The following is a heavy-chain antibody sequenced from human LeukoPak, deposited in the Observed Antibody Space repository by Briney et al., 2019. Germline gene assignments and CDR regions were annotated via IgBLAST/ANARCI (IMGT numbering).Heavy chain of an antibody. CDR1: GYTFTSYD. D-gene: IGHD3-22*01. CDR3: AREIDSSGYYYVDDAFDI. CDR2: MNPNSGNT. V-gene: IGHV1-8*01. Sequence: ASVKVSCKASGYTFTSYDINWVRQATGQGLEWMGWMNPNSGNTGYAQKFQGRVTMTRNTSISTAYMELSSLRSEDTAVYYCAREIDSSGYYYVDDAFDIWGQGTMVTVSS. J-gene: IGHJ3*02.